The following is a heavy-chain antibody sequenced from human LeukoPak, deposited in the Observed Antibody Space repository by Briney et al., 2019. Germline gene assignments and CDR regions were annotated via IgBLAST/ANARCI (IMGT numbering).Heavy chain of an antibody. V-gene: IGHV3-23*01. CDR3: AKGLKGYFYAPVY. CDR1: EFTFSSYA. D-gene: IGHD2/OR15-2a*01. Sequence: GGSLRLSCAASEFTFSSYAMSWVRQAPGQGLEWVSGISGSVGSTYYAGSVKGRFTISTDNSTNTPYMQMNSLRAEDTAIYYCAKGLKGYFYAPVYWGQGTLVTVSS. J-gene: IGHJ4*02. CDR2: ISGSVGST.